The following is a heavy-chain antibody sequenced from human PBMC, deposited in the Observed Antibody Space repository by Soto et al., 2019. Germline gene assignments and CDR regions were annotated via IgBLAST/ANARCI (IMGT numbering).Heavy chain of an antibody. V-gene: IGHV3-11*01. CDR3: ARDRAYPDAFDI. CDR1: GFTFSDYY. Sequence: VQLVESGGGLVKPGGSLRLSCAASGFTFSDYYMSWIRQAPGKGLEWVSYISQGSTTIYYTDSVKGRFTISRDNAKNSLYLQMNSLRAEDTAVYYCARDRAYPDAFDIWGQGTMVTVSS. CDR2: ISQGSTTI. J-gene: IGHJ3*02.